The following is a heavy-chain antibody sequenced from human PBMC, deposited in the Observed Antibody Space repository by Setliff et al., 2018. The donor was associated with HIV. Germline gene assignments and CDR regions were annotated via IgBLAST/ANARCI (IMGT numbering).Heavy chain of an antibody. CDR1: GGSINSGHYY. CDR2: IYCTGST. V-gene: IGHV4-31*03. CDR3: ARDPPLITYGPDHPFDI. Sequence: SETLSLTCTVSGGSINSGHYYWSWIRHHPGKGLEWIGYIYCTGSTYFNPSLKSRVTLSIDTSKNQFSLKLSSVTAADTAVYYCARDPPLITYGPDHPFDIWGQGTMVTVSS. D-gene: IGHD3-10*01. J-gene: IGHJ3*02.